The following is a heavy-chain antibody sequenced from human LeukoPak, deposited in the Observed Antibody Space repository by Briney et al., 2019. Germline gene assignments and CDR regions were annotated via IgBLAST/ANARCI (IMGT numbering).Heavy chain of an antibody. J-gene: IGHJ4*02. D-gene: IGHD3-22*01. CDR2: IYYSGST. CDR1: DDSISSYY. V-gene: IGHV4-59*01. Sequence: SETLSLTGTVSDDSISSYYWTWIRQPPGKGLEWIGYIYYSGSTNYNPSLKSRVTISVDTSKNQFSLWLSSVTAADTAVYYCARGDSSGYQVFDYWGQGTLVTVSS. CDR3: ARGDSSGYQVFDY.